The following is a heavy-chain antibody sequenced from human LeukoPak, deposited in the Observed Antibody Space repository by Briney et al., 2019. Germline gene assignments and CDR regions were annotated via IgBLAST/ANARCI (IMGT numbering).Heavy chain of an antibody. V-gene: IGHV1-18*01. CDR3: ARVLRYFDWLSNHGGFVDY. D-gene: IGHD3-9*01. Sequence: ASVKVSCKASGYTFTSYGISWVRQAPGQGLEWMGWISAYNGNTNYARKLQGRVTMTTDTSTSTAYMELRSLRSDDTAVYYCARVLRYFDWLSNHGGFVDYWGQGTLVTVSS. CDR2: ISAYNGNT. CDR1: GYTFTSYG. J-gene: IGHJ4*02.